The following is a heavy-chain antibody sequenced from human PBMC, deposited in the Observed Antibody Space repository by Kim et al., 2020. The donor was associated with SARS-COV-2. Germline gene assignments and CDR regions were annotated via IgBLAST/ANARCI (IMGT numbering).Heavy chain of an antibody. Sequence: NSQPPPTSRVAISVDTAKNQFSLKLSSVTAADTAVYYCARVYGGNSDVDYWGQGTLVTVSS. J-gene: IGHJ4*02. D-gene: IGHD4-17*01. V-gene: IGHV4-59*01. CDR3: ARVYGGNSDVDY.